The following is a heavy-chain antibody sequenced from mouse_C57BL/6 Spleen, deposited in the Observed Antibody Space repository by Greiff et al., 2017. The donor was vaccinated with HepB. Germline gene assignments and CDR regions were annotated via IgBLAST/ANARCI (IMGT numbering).Heavy chain of an antibody. CDR1: GYTFTSYW. D-gene: IGHD1-1*02. CDR2: IDPSDSYT. V-gene: IGHV1-69*01. Sequence: QVQLKQPGAELVMPGASVKLSCKASGYTFTSYWMHWVKQRPGPGLEWIGEIDPSDSYTNYNQKFKGKSTLTVDKSSSTAYMQLSSLTSEDSAVYYCARGGYGTAWFAYWGQGTLVTVSA. CDR3: ARGGYGTAWFAY. J-gene: IGHJ3*01.